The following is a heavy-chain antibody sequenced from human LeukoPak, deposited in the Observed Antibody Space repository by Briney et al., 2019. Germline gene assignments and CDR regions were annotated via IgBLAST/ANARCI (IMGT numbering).Heavy chain of an antibody. Sequence: GGSLRLSCAASGFTFSSYAMSWVRQAPGKVLEWVSAICGSGGSTYYADSVKGRFTIYRDNSKNTLYLQMNSLRAEDTAVYCCAKDVSGEPGDAFDIWGQGTMVTVSS. J-gene: IGHJ3*02. CDR3: AKDVSGEPGDAFDI. D-gene: IGHD1-14*01. V-gene: IGHV3-23*01. CDR1: GFTFSSYA. CDR2: ICGSGGST.